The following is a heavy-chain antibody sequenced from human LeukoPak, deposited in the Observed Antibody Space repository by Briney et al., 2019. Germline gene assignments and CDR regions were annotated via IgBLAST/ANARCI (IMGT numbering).Heavy chain of an antibody. CDR1: GGTFSSYA. J-gene: IGHJ5*02. CDR2: IIPIFGTA. Sequence: SVKVSCKASGGTFSSYAISWVRQAPGQGLEWRGGIIPIFGTANYAQKFQGRVTITADKSTSTAYMELSSLRSEDTAVYYCARGAVEYCSGGSCYNWFDPWGQGTLVTVSS. V-gene: IGHV1-69*06. D-gene: IGHD2-15*01. CDR3: ARGAVEYCSGGSCYNWFDP.